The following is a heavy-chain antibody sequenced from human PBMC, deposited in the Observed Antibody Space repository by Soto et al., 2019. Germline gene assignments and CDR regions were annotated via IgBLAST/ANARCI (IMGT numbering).Heavy chain of an antibody. D-gene: IGHD2-21*01. V-gene: IGHV1-18*04. CDR1: GYTFTSYG. Sequence: ASVKVSCKASGYTFTSYGISWVRQAPGQGLEWMGWISAYNGNTNYAQKLQGRVTMTTDTSTSTAYMELRSLRSDDTAVYYCARDLSIVGLYGMDVWGQGTTVTVPS. J-gene: IGHJ6*02. CDR2: ISAYNGNT. CDR3: ARDLSIVGLYGMDV.